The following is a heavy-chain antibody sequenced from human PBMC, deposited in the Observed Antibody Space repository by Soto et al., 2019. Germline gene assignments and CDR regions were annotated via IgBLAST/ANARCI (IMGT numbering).Heavy chain of an antibody. CDR2: IWYDGSSE. CDR1: GFTFNRYG. CDR3: ARGVDYFDY. D-gene: IGHD3-10*01. V-gene: IGHV3-33*01. J-gene: IGHJ4*02. Sequence: QVQLVESGGGVVQPGRSLRLSCAASGFTFNRYGMHWVRQAPGKGLEWVAVIWYDGSSEYYADSVKGRFTISRDNSKXXXXXXXXXXXXXXTAVYYCARGVDYFDYWGQGTLVTVSS.